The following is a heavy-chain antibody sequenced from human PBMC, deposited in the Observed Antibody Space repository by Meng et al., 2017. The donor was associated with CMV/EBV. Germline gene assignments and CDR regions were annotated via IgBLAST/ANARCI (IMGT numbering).Heavy chain of an antibody. Sequence: SETLSLTCTVSGGSISSSSYYWGWIRQPPGKGLEWIGSIYYSGSTYYNPSLKSRVTISVDTSKNQFSLKLSSVTAADTAVYYCARQRPTDFWSGYYPSGNYYYYGMDVWGQGTTVTVS. D-gene: IGHD3-3*01. CDR3: ARQRPTDFWSGYYPSGNYYYYGMDV. CDR2: IYYSGST. V-gene: IGHV4-39*01. CDR1: GGSISSSSYY. J-gene: IGHJ6*02.